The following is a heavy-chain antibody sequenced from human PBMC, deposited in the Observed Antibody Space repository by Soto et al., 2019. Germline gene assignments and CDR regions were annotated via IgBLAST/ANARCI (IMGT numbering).Heavy chain of an antibody. Sequence: QVQLVQSGAEVKKPGSSVKVSCKASGGTFSSYAISWVRQAPGQGLEWMGGIIPIFGTANYAQKFQGRVTITADESTSTAYMELSSLRSEDTAVHYCARVGVLWFGESMGRRFDPWGQGTLVTVSS. CDR3: ARVGVLWFGESMGRRFDP. J-gene: IGHJ5*02. CDR1: GGTFSSYA. D-gene: IGHD3-10*01. V-gene: IGHV1-69*01. CDR2: IIPIFGTA.